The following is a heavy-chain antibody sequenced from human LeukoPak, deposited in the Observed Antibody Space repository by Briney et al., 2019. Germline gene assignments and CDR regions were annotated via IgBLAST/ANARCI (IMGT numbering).Heavy chain of an antibody. V-gene: IGHV5-10-1*01. CDR2: IDPSDSYT. CDR3: ARTTVTAGDDY. Sequence: GESLKISCKASGYSLTSYWISWVRQMPGKGLEWMGRIDPSDSYTNYSPSFQGHVTISADKSISTAYLQWSSLEASDTAIYYCARTTVTAGDDYWGQGTLVTVSS. CDR1: GYSLTSYW. D-gene: IGHD4-17*01. J-gene: IGHJ4*02.